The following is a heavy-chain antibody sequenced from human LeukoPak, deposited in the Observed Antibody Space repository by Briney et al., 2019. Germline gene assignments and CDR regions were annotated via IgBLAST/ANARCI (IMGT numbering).Heavy chain of an antibody. J-gene: IGHJ5*02. D-gene: IGHD4-17*01. V-gene: IGHV3-7*03. Sequence: GGSLRLSCATSGFTFRNYWMSWVRQAPGKGLEWVANIKYDGSEKYYEDSVKGRFTISRDNAKNSLYLQMNSLRAEDTALYYCARLGGGTTVTTWGQGTLVTVSS. CDR1: GFTFRNYW. CDR2: IKYDGSEK. CDR3: ARLGGGTTVTT.